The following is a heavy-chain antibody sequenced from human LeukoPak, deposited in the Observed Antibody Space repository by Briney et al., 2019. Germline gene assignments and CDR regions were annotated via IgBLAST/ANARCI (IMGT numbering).Heavy chain of an antibody. D-gene: IGHD5-18*01. J-gene: IGHJ4*02. V-gene: IGHV1-24*01. CDR2: FDVIDSET. Sequence: WASVKVSRTVSGSSLRELFLYWVRQAAGKGLEWMGGFDVIDSETFYAQKLQGRVTMTEDSSTDTAYMELRSLTSDDTALYYCAAGRPYSLLDYWGQGTLVTVSS. CDR1: GSSLRELF. CDR3: AAGRPYSLLDY.